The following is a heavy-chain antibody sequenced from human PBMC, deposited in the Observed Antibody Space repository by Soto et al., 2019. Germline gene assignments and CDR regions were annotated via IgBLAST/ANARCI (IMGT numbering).Heavy chain of an antibody. D-gene: IGHD3-10*01. Sequence: QVHLVQSGAELKKPGASVKVSCKASGDNITTYAMHWVRQAPGQRLEWMGWINADNGNTKYSQKFQDRVTITRDTSASTAYMELSSLRSEDTAVYYCARIGVLRENDSWGQGTLVTVSS. V-gene: IGHV1-3*01. CDR3: ARIGVLRENDS. CDR1: GDNITTYA. CDR2: INADNGNT. J-gene: IGHJ4*02.